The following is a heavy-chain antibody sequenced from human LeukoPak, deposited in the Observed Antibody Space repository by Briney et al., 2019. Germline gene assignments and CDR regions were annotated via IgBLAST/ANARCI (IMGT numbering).Heavy chain of an antibody. J-gene: IGHJ4*02. CDR3: ARGGLYCSSTSCSKHFDY. D-gene: IGHD2-2*01. CDR2: IYYSGST. CDR1: GGSISSYY. V-gene: IGHV4-59*12. Sequence: SETLSLTCTVSGGSISSYYWSWIRQPPGKGLEWIGYIYYSGSTNYNPSLKSRVTISVDTSKNQFSLKLSSVTAADTAVYYCARGGLYCSSTSCSKHFDYWGQGTLVTVSS.